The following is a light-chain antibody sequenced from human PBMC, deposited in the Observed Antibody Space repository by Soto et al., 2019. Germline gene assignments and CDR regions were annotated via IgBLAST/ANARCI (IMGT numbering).Light chain of an antibody. CDR1: QSVASSS. Sequence: EIVLTQSPGTLSMSPGERATLSCRASQSVASSSVAWYQHKPGQSPRLLIGGSSSRASGIPDRFSGSGSVTDFTLTNSRLEPEVFAVYYCHYCNSPPWTFGQGTKVE. J-gene: IGKJ1*01. V-gene: IGKV3-20*01. CDR3: HYCNSPPWT. CDR2: GSS.